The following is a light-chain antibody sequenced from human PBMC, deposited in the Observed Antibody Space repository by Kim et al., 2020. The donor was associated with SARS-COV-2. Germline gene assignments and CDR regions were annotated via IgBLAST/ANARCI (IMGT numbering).Light chain of an antibody. CDR3: ETWDSSLRGEV. J-gene: IGLJ2*01. CDR2: DNN. V-gene: IGLV1-51*01. CDR1: NSNIGNNY. Sequence: GQKVPISCSGSNSNIGNNYVSWYQQVPGTAPKLLIYDNNERPSGIPDRFSGSKSGTSATLDITGLQTGDEAEYYCETWDSSLRGEVFGGGTQLTVL.